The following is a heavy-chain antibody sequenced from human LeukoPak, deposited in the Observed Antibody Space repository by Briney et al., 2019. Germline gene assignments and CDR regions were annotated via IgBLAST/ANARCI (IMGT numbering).Heavy chain of an antibody. CDR3: ARRGDSPMIGDH. V-gene: IGHV3-48*01. Sequence: GGSLRLSCAAPGFTFSSYGMNWVRQGPGKGLGGLSYLSNTGNIHYAQSVKGRFTISRDNAKSSLYLQMDGLRAEDTAVYYCARRGDSPMIGDHWGQGILVTVAS. CDR2: LSNTGNI. CDR1: GFTFSSYG. J-gene: IGHJ4*02. D-gene: IGHD3-10*02.